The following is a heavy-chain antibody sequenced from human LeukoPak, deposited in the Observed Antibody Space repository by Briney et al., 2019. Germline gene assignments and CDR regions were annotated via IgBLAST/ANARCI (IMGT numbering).Heavy chain of an antibody. V-gene: IGHV1-18*01. CDR1: GYTFTSYG. J-gene: IGHJ4*02. Sequence: SVKVSCKASGYTFTSYGISWVRQAPGQGLEWMGWISAYNGNTNYAQKLQGRVTMTTDTSTSTAYMELRSLRSDDTAVYYCARVPYYDFWSGYYTGYYFDYWGQGTLVTVSS. D-gene: IGHD3-3*01. CDR2: ISAYNGNT. CDR3: ARVPYYDFWSGYYTGYYFDY.